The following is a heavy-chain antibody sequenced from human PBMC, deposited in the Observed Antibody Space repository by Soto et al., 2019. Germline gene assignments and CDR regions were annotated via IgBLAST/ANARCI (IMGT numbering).Heavy chain of an antibody. J-gene: IGHJ6*02. CDR1: GGSISSNY. Sequence: SETLSLTCTVSGGSISSNYWSWIRQPAGKGLEWIGRIYTSGSTNYNPSLKSRGTMSVDTSKNQSSLKLSFVTAADTAVYYCAREGTRESSGYYYRYNYGMDVWGQGTTVTVSS. CDR3: AREGTRESSGYYYRYNYGMDV. V-gene: IGHV4-4*07. CDR2: IYTSGST. D-gene: IGHD3-22*01.